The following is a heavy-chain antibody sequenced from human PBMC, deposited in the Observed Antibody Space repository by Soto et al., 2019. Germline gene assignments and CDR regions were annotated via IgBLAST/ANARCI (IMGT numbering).Heavy chain of an antibody. CDR2: IYHSGST. CDR1: GGSISSSNW. D-gene: IGHD2-8*01. CDR3: ARDGDKDCTNGVCYNDYYYGMDV. Sequence: PSETLSLTCAVSGGSISSSNWWSWVRQPPGKGLEWIGEIYHSGSTNYNPSLKSRVTISVDKSKNQFSLKLSSVTAADTAVYYCARDGDKDCTNGVCYNDYYYGMDVWGQGTTVTVSS. J-gene: IGHJ6*02. V-gene: IGHV4-4*02.